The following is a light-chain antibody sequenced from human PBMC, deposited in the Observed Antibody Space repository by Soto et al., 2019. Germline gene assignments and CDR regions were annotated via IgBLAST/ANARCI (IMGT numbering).Light chain of an antibody. CDR2: DVS. Sequence: QSVLTQPRSVSGSPGQSVTISCTGTSSDVGAYNYVSWYQQHPGKAPQLMIYDVSKRPSGIPDRFSGSKSGNTASLTISGLQPEDEADYYCCSYASSYTSIFGGGTKVTVL. V-gene: IGLV2-11*01. J-gene: IGLJ2*01. CDR1: SSDVGAYNY. CDR3: CSYASSYTSI.